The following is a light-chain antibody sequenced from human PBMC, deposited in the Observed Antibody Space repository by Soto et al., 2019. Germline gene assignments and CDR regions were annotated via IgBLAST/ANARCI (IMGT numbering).Light chain of an antibody. V-gene: IGLV2-14*01. CDR2: DVS. CDR3: SSYTRSSTLYVV. Sequence: QSALTQPASVSGSPGQSITISCTGTSSYVGGYNYVSWYQQHPGKAPKLMIYDVSNRPSGVSNRFSGSKSGNTASLTISGLQAEDEADYYCSSYTRSSTLYVVFAGGTKVTVL. CDR1: SSYVGGYNY. J-gene: IGLJ2*01.